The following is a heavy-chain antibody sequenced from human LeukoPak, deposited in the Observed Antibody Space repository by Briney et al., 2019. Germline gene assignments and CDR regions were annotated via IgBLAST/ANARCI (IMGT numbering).Heavy chain of an antibody. CDR2: INPNSGGT. CDR3: ARDSSGYYDSSGYYPNDAFDI. Sequence: ASVTLSCKASGYTFTVYYMHWVRQAPGQGLAWMGWINPNSGGTNYAQKFQGRVTMTRDTSISTAYMELSRLRSDDTAVYYCARDSSGYYDSSGYYPNDAFDIWGQGTMVTVSS. CDR1: GYTFTVYY. D-gene: IGHD3-22*01. J-gene: IGHJ3*02. V-gene: IGHV1-2*02.